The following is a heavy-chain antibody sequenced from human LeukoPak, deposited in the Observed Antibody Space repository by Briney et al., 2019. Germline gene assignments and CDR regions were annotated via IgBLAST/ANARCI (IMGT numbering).Heavy chain of an antibody. CDR1: GNSISSGDNY. CDR2: IYTSGST. J-gene: IGHJ4*02. CDR3: ARVPYCSGWYDY. V-gene: IGHV4-61*02. Sequence: SETLSLTCTVSGNSISSGDNYWSWIRQPAGKGLEWIGRIYTSGSTNYNPSLKSRVTMSVDTSKNQFSLKLSSVTAADTAVYYCARVPYCSGWYDYWGQGTLVTVSS. D-gene: IGHD6-19*01.